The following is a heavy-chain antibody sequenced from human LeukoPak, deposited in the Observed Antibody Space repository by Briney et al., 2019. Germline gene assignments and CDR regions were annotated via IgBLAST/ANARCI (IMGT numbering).Heavy chain of an antibody. J-gene: IGHJ4*02. V-gene: IGHV4-34*01. D-gene: IGHD2-15*01. CDR3: ARLGYCSGGSCYSLDY. CDR1: GGSFSGYY. CDR2: INHSGST. Sequence: PSETLSLTCAVYGGSFSGYYWSWLRQPPGKGLEWIGEINHSGSTNYNPSLKSRVTISVDTSKNQFSLKLSSVTAADTAVYYCARLGYCSGGSCYSLDYWGQGTLVTVSS.